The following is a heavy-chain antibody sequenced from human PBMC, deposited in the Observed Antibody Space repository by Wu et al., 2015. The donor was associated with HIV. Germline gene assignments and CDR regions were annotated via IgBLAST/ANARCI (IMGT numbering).Heavy chain of an antibody. CDR1: GYTFTSYY. V-gene: IGHV1-46*01. D-gene: IGHD5-24*01. J-gene: IGHJ5*02. Sequence: QVQLVQSGAEVKKPGASVKVSCKASGYTFTSYYMHWVRQAPGQGLEWMGIINPSGGSTSYAQKFQGRVTMTRDTSTSTVYMELSSLRSEDTAVYYCARDRVEMATSLHWFDPWGQGTLVTVSS. CDR2: INPSGGST. CDR3: ARDRVEMATSLHWFDP.